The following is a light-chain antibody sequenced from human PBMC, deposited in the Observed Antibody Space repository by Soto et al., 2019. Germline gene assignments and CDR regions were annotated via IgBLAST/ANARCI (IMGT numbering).Light chain of an antibody. J-gene: IGKJ1*01. Sequence: DIQRTQAPSTLSASVGDRVTITCRASQSISSWLAWYQQKPGKAPKLLIYKASSLESGVPSRFSGSGSGTEFTLTIRSLQPDDFATYYCQQYNSFPTFGQGTKVEIK. CDR3: QQYNSFPT. CDR1: QSISSW. V-gene: IGKV1-5*03. CDR2: KAS.